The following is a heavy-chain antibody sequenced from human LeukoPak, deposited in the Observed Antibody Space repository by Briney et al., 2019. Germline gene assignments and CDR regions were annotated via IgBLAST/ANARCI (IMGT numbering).Heavy chain of an antibody. CDR2: ITKSGDQT. CDR1: GITFSNSA. Sequence: GGSLRLSCVPSGITFSNSALSWVRQAPGKGLEWVSTITKSGDQTHYADSVKGRFTISRDNSKNTLYLQMNSLRAEDTAVYYCARGSSSWYFFDNWGQGTLVTVSS. D-gene: IGHD6-13*01. CDR3: ARGSSSWYFFDN. J-gene: IGHJ4*02. V-gene: IGHV3-23*01.